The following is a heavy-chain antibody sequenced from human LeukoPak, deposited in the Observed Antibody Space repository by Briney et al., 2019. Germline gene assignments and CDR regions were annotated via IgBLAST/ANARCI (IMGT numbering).Heavy chain of an antibody. CDR2: TYYRSTWYI. Sequence: SQTLSLTCDISGDSVSSNSAAWNWIRQSPSRGLEWLGRTYYRSTWYIDDAPSVKGRLTINPDTAKNQFSLQLKSVTAEDTALYYCVRGGLVRGAINSLIGFDVWGQGIMVTVSS. D-gene: IGHD3-10*01. CDR1: GDSVSSNSAA. V-gene: IGHV6-1*01. J-gene: IGHJ3*01. CDR3: VRGGLVRGAINSLIGFDV.